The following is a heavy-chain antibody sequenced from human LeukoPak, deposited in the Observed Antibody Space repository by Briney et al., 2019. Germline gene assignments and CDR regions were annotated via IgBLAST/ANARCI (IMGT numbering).Heavy chain of an antibody. V-gene: IGHV4-39*01. Sequence: SETLSLTCTVSGGSISSSSYYWGWVRQPPGKGLEWIGSIYYSGSTYYNPSLKSRVTISVDTSKSQFSLKLSSLTATDTAVYYCARHGGDSRSYYYMDVWGKGTTVTVSS. CDR1: GGSISSSSYY. J-gene: IGHJ6*03. CDR3: ARHGGDSRSYYYMDV. D-gene: IGHD2-21*01. CDR2: IYYSGST.